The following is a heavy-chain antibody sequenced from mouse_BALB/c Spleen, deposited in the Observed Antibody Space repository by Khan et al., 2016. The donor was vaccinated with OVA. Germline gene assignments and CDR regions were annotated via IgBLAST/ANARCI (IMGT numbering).Heavy chain of an antibody. CDR2: INPTSGYT. CDR1: GYTFTSYW. V-gene: IGHV1-7*01. Sequence: VELVESGAELAKPGASVKMSCKASGYTFTSYWMHWIKQRPGQGLEWIGYINPTSGYTDYNQKFKDKATLTADKSSSTAYMKRSSLTSDDSAVYYCARDRIDYGGQGTARTVSS. CDR3: ARDRIDY. J-gene: IGHJ2*01.